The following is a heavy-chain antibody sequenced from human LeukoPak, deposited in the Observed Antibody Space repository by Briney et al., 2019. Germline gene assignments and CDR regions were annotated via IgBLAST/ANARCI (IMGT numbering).Heavy chain of an antibody. J-gene: IGHJ6*02. D-gene: IGHD5-18*01. CDR3: ARLGGYSYDPRFYYYYGMDV. V-gene: IGHV4-34*01. CDR2: INHSGST. Sequence: GSLRLSCAASGFTFSSYWMGWVRQPPGKGLEWIGEINHSGSTNYNPSLKSRVTISVDTSKNQFSLKLSSVTAADTAVYYCARLGGYSYDPRFYYYYGMDVWGQGTTVTVSS. CDR1: GFTFSSYW.